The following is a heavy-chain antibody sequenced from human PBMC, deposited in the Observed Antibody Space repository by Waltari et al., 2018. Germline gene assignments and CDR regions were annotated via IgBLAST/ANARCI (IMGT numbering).Heavy chain of an antibody. Sequence: QVQLVQSGAEVKKPGASVKVSCKASGYTFTSYYMHWVRQAPGQGLEWMGIIKPSGGSTSYAQKVQGRVTITADKSTSTAYMELSSLRSEDTAVYYCARGTTVTSSDWGQGTLVTVSS. D-gene: IGHD4-17*01. CDR2: IKPSGGST. J-gene: IGHJ4*02. CDR1: GYTFTSYY. CDR3: ARGTTVTSSD. V-gene: IGHV1-46*01.